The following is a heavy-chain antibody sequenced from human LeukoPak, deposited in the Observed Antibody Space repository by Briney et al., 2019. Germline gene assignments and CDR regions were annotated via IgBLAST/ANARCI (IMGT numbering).Heavy chain of an antibody. V-gene: IGHV4-59*01. J-gene: IGHJ6*04. Sequence: SETLSLTCTVSGGSISSYYWSWIRQPPGKGLEWIGYIYYSGSTNYNPSLKSRVTISVDTSKNQFSLKLSSVTAADTAVYYCARATDWGYYYGMDVWGRGTTVTVSS. CDR3: ARATDWGYYYGMDV. CDR2: IYYSGST. CDR1: GGSISSYY. D-gene: IGHD3/OR15-3a*01.